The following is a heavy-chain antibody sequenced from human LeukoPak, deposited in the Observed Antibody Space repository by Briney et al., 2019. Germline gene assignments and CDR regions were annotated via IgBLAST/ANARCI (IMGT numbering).Heavy chain of an antibody. Sequence: SETLSLTCTVSSGSFSSYYWRWIRQPPGKGLEWIGFFYYTGSTNYNPSLKSRVTISVDTSKNQFSLKLSSVTAADTAVYYCARVLPNYYDSSGYYYISYYFDYWGQGTLVTVSS. CDR1: SGSFSSYY. J-gene: IGHJ4*02. D-gene: IGHD3-22*01. CDR2: FYYTGST. V-gene: IGHV4-59*01. CDR3: ARVLPNYYDSSGYYYISYYFDY.